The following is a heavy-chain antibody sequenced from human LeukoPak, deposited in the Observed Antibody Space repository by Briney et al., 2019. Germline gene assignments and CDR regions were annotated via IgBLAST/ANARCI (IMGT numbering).Heavy chain of an antibody. CDR3: ARDLSVVTKGAPEFFDP. CDR1: GFIFSSYG. CDR2: IRYDGSNK. V-gene: IGHV3-30*02. Sequence: GGSLRLSCAASGFIFSSYGMHWVRQAPGKGLEWVAFIRYDGSNKYYADSVKGRFTISRDDSRNTLYLQMNSLRAEDTAVYYCARDLSVVTKGAPEFFDPWGQGTLVTVSS. J-gene: IGHJ5*02. D-gene: IGHD4-23*01.